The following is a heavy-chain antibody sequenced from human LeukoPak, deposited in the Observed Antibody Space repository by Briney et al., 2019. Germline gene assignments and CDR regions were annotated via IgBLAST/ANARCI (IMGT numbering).Heavy chain of an antibody. CDR1: GYTFSRYA. CDR3: AKSGQQWLGNFDY. D-gene: IGHD6-19*01. V-gene: IGHV3-9*01. J-gene: IGHJ4*02. Sequence: GGSLRLSCAASGYTFSRYAMHWVRQAPGKGLEWVSGISWNSGSIGYADSVKGRFTISRDNAKNSLYLQMNSLRAEDTALYYCAKSGQQWLGNFDYWGQGTLVAVSS. CDR2: ISWNSGSI.